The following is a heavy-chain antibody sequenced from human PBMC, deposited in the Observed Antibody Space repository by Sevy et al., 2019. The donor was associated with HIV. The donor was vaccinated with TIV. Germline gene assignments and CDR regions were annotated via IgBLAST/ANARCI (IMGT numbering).Heavy chain of an antibody. CDR1: GFTFSSYS. J-gene: IGHJ5*02. CDR2: ISSSSSSYI. Sequence: GGSLRLSCAASGFTFSSYSMNWVRQAPGKGLEWVSSISSSSSSYIYYADSVKGRFTISRDNAKNSLYLQMNSLRAEDTAVYYCARDRRGYSGYDPPNWFDPWGQGTLVTVSS. CDR3: ARDRRGYSGYDPPNWFDP. D-gene: IGHD5-12*01. V-gene: IGHV3-21*01.